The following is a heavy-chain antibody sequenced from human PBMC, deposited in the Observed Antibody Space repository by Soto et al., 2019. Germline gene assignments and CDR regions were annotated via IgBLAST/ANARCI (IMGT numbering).Heavy chain of an antibody. V-gene: IGHV4-59*08. CDR2: IYYSGST. D-gene: IGHD3-16*01. CDR1: GGSISSYY. Sequence: SETLSLTCTVSGGSISSYYWSWIRQPPGKGLEWIGYIYYSGSTNYNPSLKSRVTISVDTSKNQFSLKLSSVTAADTAVYYCARHPKFGGIHIDYWGQGTLVTVSS. J-gene: IGHJ4*02. CDR3: ARHPKFGGIHIDY.